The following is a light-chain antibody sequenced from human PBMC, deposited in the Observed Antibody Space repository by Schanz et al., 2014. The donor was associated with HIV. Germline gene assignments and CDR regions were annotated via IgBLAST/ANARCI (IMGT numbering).Light chain of an antibody. Sequence: QSVLTQPPSVSGAPGQRVTISCTGSSIGAGFDVHWYQQLPGTAPKLLIYGNNNRPPGVPDRFSGSRSDTSASLAITGLQAEDEADYYCQSYDSSVSGTVFGGGTKVTVL. CDR3: QSYDSSVSGTV. V-gene: IGLV1-40*01. CDR1: SIGAGFD. J-gene: IGLJ2*01. CDR2: GNN.